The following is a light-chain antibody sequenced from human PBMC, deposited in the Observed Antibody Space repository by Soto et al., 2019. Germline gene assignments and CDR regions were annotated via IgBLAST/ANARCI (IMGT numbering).Light chain of an antibody. V-gene: IGLV9-49*01. Sequence: QSVLTQPPSASASLGASVTLTCTLSSGYTTSKVDWFQQRPGKGPRFVMRVGTGGIVGSKGDGIPDRFSVLGSGLNRYLTIKNIQEEDESDYHCAADHGSGTNVVKVFGGGTKLTVL. CDR1: SGYTTSK. CDR3: AADHGSGTNVVKV. J-gene: IGLJ2*01. CDR2: VGTGGIVG.